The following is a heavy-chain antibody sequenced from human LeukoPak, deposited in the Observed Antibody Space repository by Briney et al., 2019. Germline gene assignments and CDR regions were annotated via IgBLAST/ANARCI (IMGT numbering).Heavy chain of an antibody. V-gene: IGHV1-2*02. CDR1: GYTFTDYY. Sequence: ASVKVSCKASGYTFTDYYMHWVRQAPGQGLERMGWINPNSGGTNSAQRFQGRVTMTRDTSISTAYMELSRLKSDDTAVYYCARGPRSGWHRNYYYYYMDVWGKGTTVTVSS. CDR2: INPNSGGT. CDR3: ARGPRSGWHRNYYYYYMDV. J-gene: IGHJ6*03. D-gene: IGHD6-19*01.